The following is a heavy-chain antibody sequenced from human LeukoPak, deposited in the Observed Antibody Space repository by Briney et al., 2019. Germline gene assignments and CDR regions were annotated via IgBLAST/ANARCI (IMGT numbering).Heavy chain of an antibody. V-gene: IGHV3-49*04. CDR3: TRAYISSWYLDYYYMDV. Sequence: GGSLRLSCTTSGFTFEYYAMSWVRQAPGKGLEWEGFIRSKAYDGTTEYAASVKGRFTISRDDSKSIAYLQMNSLKTEDTAVYYCTRAYISSWYLDYYYMDVWGKGTTVTISS. J-gene: IGHJ6*03. CDR1: GFTFEYYA. CDR2: IRSKAYDGTT. D-gene: IGHD6-13*01.